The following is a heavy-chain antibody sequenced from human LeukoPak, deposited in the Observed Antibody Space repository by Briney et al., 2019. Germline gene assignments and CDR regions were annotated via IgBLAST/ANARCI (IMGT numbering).Heavy chain of an antibody. Sequence: SETLSLTCTVSGGSISSGGYYWSWIRQHPGKGLEWIGYIYYSGSSYYNPSLKSRVTISVDTSKNQFSLKLSSVTAADTAMYYCARDARGSSYMDVWGQGTTVTVSS. CDR2: IYYSGSS. CDR3: ARDARGSSYMDV. CDR1: GGSISSGGYY. V-gene: IGHV4-31*03. J-gene: IGHJ6*02. D-gene: IGHD3-10*01.